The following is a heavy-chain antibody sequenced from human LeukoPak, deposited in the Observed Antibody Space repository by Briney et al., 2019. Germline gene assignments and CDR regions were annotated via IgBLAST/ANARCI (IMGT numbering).Heavy chain of an antibody. CDR1: GFSFSAYG. CDR2: ISYDGNND. V-gene: IGHV3-30*03. CDR3: ATDARRMVRVDGNYYYYGMDV. J-gene: IGHJ6*02. Sequence: GRSLRLSCAASGFSFSAYGMHWVRQAPGKGLEWVAVISYDGNNDYYADSVKGRFTISRDNSKNTLYLQMSSLRAEDTAVYYCATDARRMVRVDGNYYYYGMDVWGQGTTVTVSS. D-gene: IGHD3-10*01.